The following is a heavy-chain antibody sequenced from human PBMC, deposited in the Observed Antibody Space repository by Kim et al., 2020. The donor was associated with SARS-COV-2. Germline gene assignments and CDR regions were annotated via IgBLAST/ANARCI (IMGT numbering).Heavy chain of an antibody. J-gene: IGHJ4*02. Sequence: STYYKPSPRSRVTITVDTSKNQFSLKLSSVTAADTAVYYCARESGGDFDYWGQGTLVTVSS. V-gene: IGHV4-31*02. CDR2: ST. CDR3: ARESGGDFDY.